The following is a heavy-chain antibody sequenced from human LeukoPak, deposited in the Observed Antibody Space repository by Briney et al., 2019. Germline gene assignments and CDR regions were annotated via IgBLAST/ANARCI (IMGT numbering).Heavy chain of an antibody. CDR2: ISYDGTNK. Sequence: GGSLRLSCAASGFTFSSYAMHWVRQAPGKGLEWVAVISYDGTNKYYADSVKGRFTISRDNSKNTLYLQMNSLRAEDTAVYYCARDSPIAAARIVNYFDYWGQGTLVSVLS. CDR3: ARDSPIAAARIVNYFDY. V-gene: IGHV3-30*04. D-gene: IGHD6-13*01. J-gene: IGHJ4*02. CDR1: GFTFSSYA.